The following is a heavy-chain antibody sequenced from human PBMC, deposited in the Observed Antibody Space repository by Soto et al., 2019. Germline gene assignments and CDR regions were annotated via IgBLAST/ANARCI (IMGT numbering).Heavy chain of an antibody. J-gene: IGHJ5*02. V-gene: IGHV4-39*01. Sequence: QLQLQESGPGLAKPSETLSLTCTVSGGSISSSSYYWGWIRQPPGKGLEWIGSIYYSGSTYYNPSLKSRVTISVDTSKNHCSLRLSSVTAADTAVYYCARHSADCSGGSCYWGNWFDPWGQGTLVTVSS. CDR1: GGSISSSSYY. CDR3: ARHSADCSGGSCYWGNWFDP. D-gene: IGHD2-15*01. CDR2: IYYSGST.